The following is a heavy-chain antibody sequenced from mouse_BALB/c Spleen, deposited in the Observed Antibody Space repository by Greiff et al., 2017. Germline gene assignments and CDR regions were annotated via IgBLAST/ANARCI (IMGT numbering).Heavy chain of an antibody. CDR3: ARGITTVVAYYFDY. Sequence: EVKLVESGPGLVKPSQSLSLTCTVTGYSITSDYAWNWIRQFPGNKLEWMGYISYSGSTSYNPSLKSRISITRDTSKNQFFLQLNSVTTEDTATYYCARGITTVVAYYFDYWGQGTTLTVSS. V-gene: IGHV3-2*02. CDR2: ISYSGST. CDR1: GYSITSDYA. D-gene: IGHD1-1*01. J-gene: IGHJ2*01.